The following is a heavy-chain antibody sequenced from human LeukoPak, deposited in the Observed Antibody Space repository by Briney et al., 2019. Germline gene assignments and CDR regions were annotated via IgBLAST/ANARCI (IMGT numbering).Heavy chain of an antibody. CDR2: ISGSGGST. CDR3: AKFPIAVAGESVDDY. D-gene: IGHD6-19*01. Sequence: PGGSLRLSCAASGFTFSSYAVSWVRQAPGKGLEWVSAISGSGGSTYYADSVKGRFTISRDNSKNTLYLQMNSMRAEDTAVYHCAKFPIAVAGESVDDYWGQGTLVTVSS. V-gene: IGHV3-23*01. CDR1: GFTFSSYA. J-gene: IGHJ4*02.